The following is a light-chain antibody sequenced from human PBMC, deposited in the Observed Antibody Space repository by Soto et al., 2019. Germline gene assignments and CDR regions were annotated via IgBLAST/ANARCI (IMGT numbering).Light chain of an antibody. V-gene: IGKV3-20*01. Sequence: EIVLTQSPGTLSLSSGERATLSCRASQSVRSNYLAWYQQKPGQAPRLLISGASSRPTGIPDRFGGSGSGTDFTLTISTLEPEDFAVYYWQQYASSPLTFGGGTKVEIK. CDR1: QSVRSNY. CDR3: QQYASSPLT. J-gene: IGKJ4*01. CDR2: GAS.